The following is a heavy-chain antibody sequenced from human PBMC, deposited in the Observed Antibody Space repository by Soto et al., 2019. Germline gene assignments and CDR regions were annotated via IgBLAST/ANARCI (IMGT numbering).Heavy chain of an antibody. CDR3: KKLPWADYGGIFDP. V-gene: IGHV4-59*08. D-gene: IGHD4-17*01. Sequence: SETLSLTCTVSGGSISSYYWSWIRQPPGKGLEWIGYIYYSGSTNYNPSLKSRVTISVDTSKNQFSLKLSSVTAADTAVYYCKKLPWADYGGIFDPWGQGTLVTVSS. CDR1: GGSISSYY. CDR2: IYYSGST. J-gene: IGHJ5*02.